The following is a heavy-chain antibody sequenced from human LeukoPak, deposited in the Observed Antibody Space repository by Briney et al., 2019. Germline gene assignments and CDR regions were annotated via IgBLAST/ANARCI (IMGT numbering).Heavy chain of an antibody. Sequence: ASVKVSCKASGYTFTSYYMHWVRQAPGQGLEWMGIINPSGGSTSYAQKFQGRVTMTRDMSTSTVYMELSSLRSEDTAVYYCARDPSSSGSYYGPFDYWGQGTLVTVSS. CDR1: GYTFTSYY. V-gene: IGHV1-46*01. D-gene: IGHD3-10*01. CDR3: ARDPSSSGSYYGPFDY. J-gene: IGHJ4*02. CDR2: INPSGGST.